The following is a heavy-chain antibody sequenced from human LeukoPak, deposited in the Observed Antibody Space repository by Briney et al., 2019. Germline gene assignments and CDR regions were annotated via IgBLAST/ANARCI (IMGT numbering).Heavy chain of an antibody. J-gene: IGHJ4*02. CDR1: GGSISSYY. CDR2: IYSSGST. V-gene: IGHV4-59*01. D-gene: IGHD3-16*01. CDR3: ARDPSTFYFDY. Sequence: PSETLSLTCTVSGGSISSYYWSWIRQPPGKGLEWIGYIYSSGSTEYTPSLKSRVTISVDTSKSQFSLKLSSVTAADTAIYYCARDPSTFYFDYWGQGALVTVSS.